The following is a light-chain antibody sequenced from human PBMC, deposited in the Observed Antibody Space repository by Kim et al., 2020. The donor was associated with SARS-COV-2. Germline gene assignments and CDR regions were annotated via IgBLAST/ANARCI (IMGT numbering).Light chain of an antibody. Sequence: DIQMTQSPSSLSASVGDRVTITCRASQDISNYLVWFQQKPGEAPKSLIYGASSLQSGVPSKFSGSGSGTDFTLTISNLQPEDSATYYYQHFRSYPLTFGGGTKLEI. CDR1: QDISNY. J-gene: IGKJ4*01. CDR3: QHFRSYPLT. CDR2: GAS. V-gene: IGKV1-16*02.